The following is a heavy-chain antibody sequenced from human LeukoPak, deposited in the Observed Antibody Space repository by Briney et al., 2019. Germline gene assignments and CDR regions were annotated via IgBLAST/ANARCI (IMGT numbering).Heavy chain of an antibody. CDR3: ASSKTNGDSSGWYAWFDP. J-gene: IGHJ5*02. CDR2: IYYSGST. V-gene: IGHV4-59*01. D-gene: IGHD6-19*01. Sequence: SSETLSLTCTVSGGSISTYYWSWIRQPPGKGLEWIGYIYYSGSTNYNPSLKSRVTISVDTSKNQFSLKLSSVTAADTAVYYCASSKTNGDSSGWYAWFDPWGQGTLVTVSS. CDR1: GGSISTYY.